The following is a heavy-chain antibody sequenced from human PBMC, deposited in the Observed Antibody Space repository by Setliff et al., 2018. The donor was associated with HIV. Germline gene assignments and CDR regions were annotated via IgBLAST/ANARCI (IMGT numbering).Heavy chain of an antibody. J-gene: IGHJ4*02. CDR2: IYSSGST. V-gene: IGHV4-61*02. D-gene: IGHD5-18*01. CDR3: ARDRYSYGRSYFDY. CDR1: GGSISSGSYY. Sequence: SETLSLTCTVSGGSISSGSYYWSWIRQPAGKGLEWIGRIYSSGSTNYNPSLKSRVSMSVDTSKNQFSLKVDSVTAADTAVYYCARDRYSYGRSYFDYWGQG.